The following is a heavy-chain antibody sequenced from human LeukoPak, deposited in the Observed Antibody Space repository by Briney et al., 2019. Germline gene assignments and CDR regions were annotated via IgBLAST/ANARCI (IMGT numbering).Heavy chain of an antibody. CDR1: GGTFSGYY. J-gene: IGHJ4*02. CDR3: ARVSYCYGYYFDY. CDR2: INHSGST. D-gene: IGHD5-18*01. Sequence: PSETLSLTCAVYGGTFSGYYWSWIRQPPGKGLEWIGEINHSGSTNYNPSLKSRVTISVDTSKNQFSLKLSSVTAADTAVYYCARVSYCYGYYFDYWGQGTLSPSPQ. V-gene: IGHV4-34*01.